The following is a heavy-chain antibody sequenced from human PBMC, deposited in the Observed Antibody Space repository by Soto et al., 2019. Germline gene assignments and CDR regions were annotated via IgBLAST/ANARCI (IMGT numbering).Heavy chain of an antibody. V-gene: IGHV1-18*01. Sequence: QVQLVQSGDEVKKPGASVKVSCKASGYIFVNYGIAWVRQAPGQGLEWMGWISPYTGNTHSATKVQGRLTMTTDTSTSTAYMGLGSLTSDDTAVYYCVMVDNYVTPTPQDVWGQGTTVPVSS. CDR2: ISPYTGNT. D-gene: IGHD3-16*01. J-gene: IGHJ6*02. CDR3: VMVDNYVTPTPQDV. CDR1: GYIFVNYG.